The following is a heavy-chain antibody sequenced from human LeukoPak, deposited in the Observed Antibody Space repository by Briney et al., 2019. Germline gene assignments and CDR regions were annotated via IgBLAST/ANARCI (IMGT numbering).Heavy chain of an antibody. CDR3: ARDSYYYDSSGLDY. J-gene: IGHJ4*02. CDR1: GYTFTSYG. Sequence: ASVKVSCKASGYTFTSYGISWVRQAPGQGLEWMGWISAYNGNTNYAQKLQGRVTMTTDTSTSTAYMELRSLRSDDTAVYYCARDSYYYDSSGLDYWGQGTLVTVSS. CDR2: ISAYNGNT. D-gene: IGHD3-22*01. V-gene: IGHV1-18*01.